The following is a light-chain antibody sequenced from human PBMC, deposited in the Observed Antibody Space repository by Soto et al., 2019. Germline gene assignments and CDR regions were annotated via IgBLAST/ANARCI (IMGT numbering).Light chain of an antibody. CDR2: GPS. Sequence: EIVLTQSPGTLSLSPGERDTLSCRATQSVSSSYLARYQQTPGQAPRLLIYGPSSRATGIPDRLSGSGSGTDFTLAISRLEPEECAVYYCQQYGSSPGTFGRGTKLEIK. J-gene: IGKJ2*01. CDR3: QQYGSSPGT. V-gene: IGKV3-20*01. CDR1: QSVSSSY.